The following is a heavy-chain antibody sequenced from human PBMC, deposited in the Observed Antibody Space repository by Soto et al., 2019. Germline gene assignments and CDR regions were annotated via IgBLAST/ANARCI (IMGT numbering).Heavy chain of an antibody. V-gene: IGHV3-30-3*01. D-gene: IGHD4-17*01. CDR3: ARAPLYGGNSV. CDR2: ISYDGSNK. CDR1: GFTFSSYA. J-gene: IGHJ4*02. Sequence: GGSLRLSCAASGFTFSSYAMHWVRQAPGKGLEWVAVISYDGSNKYYADSVKGRFTISRDNSKNTLYLQMNSLRAEDTAVYYCARAPLYGGNSVWGQGTLVTVSS.